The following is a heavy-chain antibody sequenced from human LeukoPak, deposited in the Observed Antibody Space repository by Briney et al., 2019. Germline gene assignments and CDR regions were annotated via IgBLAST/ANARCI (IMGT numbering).Heavy chain of an antibody. D-gene: IGHD2-2*01. V-gene: IGHV4-39*01. J-gene: IGHJ6*03. Sequence: SQTLSLTCTVSGGSLSSSSYYWGWIRQTPGKGLERIGSIYYSGSTYNKPSPKTHVTLYVYTSKNQFSLKLSSVPAADTAVYYCVVVVPAASLYYYCYMDVWGKGTTVTVSS. CDR2: IYYSGST. CDR1: GGSLSSSSYY. CDR3: VVVVPAASLYYYCYMDV.